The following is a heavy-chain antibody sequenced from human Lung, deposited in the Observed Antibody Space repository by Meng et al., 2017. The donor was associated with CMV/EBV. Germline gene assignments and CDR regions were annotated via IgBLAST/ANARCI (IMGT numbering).Heavy chain of an antibody. J-gene: IGHJ4*02. V-gene: IGHV1-18*01. CDR2: INAYNGDT. CDR1: GYTLTTFG. CDR3: ARVEVGITSGDY. D-gene: IGHD1-26*01. Sequence: QGQPVQSGGEVKKPGASVEVSCKVSGYTLTTFGINWVRQAPGQGLEWMGWINAYNGDTNYAQTLQGRVTMTTDTSTSTAYMELRSLRSDDTAVYYCARVEVGITSGDYWGQGTLVTVSS.